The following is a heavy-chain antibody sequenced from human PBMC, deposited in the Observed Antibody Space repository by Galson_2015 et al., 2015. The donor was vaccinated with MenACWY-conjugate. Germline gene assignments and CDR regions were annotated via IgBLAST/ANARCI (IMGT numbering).Heavy chain of an antibody. V-gene: IGHV3-21*01. Sequence: SLRLSCAASGFTFNTYNMNWVRQAPGKGLEWVSSISSSSSYIYYADSVKGRFTVSRDNANNSLYLQMNSLRAEDTAVYYCVRDGPYDSSGYYDYWGQGTLVTVSS. CDR3: VRDGPYDSSGYYDY. D-gene: IGHD3-22*01. CDR1: GFTFNTYN. CDR2: ISSSSSYI. J-gene: IGHJ4*02.